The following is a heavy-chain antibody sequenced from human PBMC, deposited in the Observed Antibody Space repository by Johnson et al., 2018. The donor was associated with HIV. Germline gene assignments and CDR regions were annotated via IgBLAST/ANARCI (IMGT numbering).Heavy chain of an antibody. CDR1: GFSFDSHA. D-gene: IGHD3-22*01. CDR3: ARVIGYDSSGKAFDM. J-gene: IGHJ3*02. V-gene: IGHV3-20*04. CDR2: IYSGGST. Sequence: VQLVESGGGVVRPGGSLRLSCSASGFSFDSHAINWVRQAPGQGLQWVSVIYSGGSTYYADSVKGRFTISRDNAKNSLYLQMNSLRAEDTALYYCARVIGYDSSGKAFDMWGQGTTVIVSS.